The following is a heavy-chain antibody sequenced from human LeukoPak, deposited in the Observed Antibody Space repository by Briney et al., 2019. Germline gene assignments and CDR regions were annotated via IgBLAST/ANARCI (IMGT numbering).Heavy chain of an antibody. CDR1: GGSISSSSYY. J-gene: IGHJ4*02. D-gene: IGHD4-17*01. Sequence: SETLSPTCTVSGGSISSSSYYWGWIRQPPGKGLEWIGSIYYSGSTYYNPSLKSRVTISVDTSKNQFSLKLSSVTAADTAVYYCARAAGMTTVTRARYYFDYWGQGTLVTVSS. CDR3: ARAAGMTTVTRARYYFDY. CDR2: IYYSGST. V-gene: IGHV4-39*07.